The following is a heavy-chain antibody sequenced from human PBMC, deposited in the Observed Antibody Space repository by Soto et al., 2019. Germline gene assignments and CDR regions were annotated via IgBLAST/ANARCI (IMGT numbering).Heavy chain of an antibody. V-gene: IGHV4-31*03. Sequence: QVQLQESGPGLVKPSQTLSLTCTVSGGSIISGGYYWSWIRQHPGKGLEWIGYIYYSGSTYYNPSLKSRVTISVDTSKNQFSLKLSSVTAADTAVYYCACGYSYGLGAFDIWGQGTMVTVSS. CDR3: ACGYSYGLGAFDI. CDR1: GGSIISGGYY. D-gene: IGHD5-18*01. CDR2: IYYSGST. J-gene: IGHJ3*02.